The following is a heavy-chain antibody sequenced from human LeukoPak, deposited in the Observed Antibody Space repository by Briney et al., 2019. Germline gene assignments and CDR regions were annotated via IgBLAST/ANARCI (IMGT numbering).Heavy chain of an antibody. CDR2: VYYNGNT. Sequence: SEPLSLTCTVSGGSVSSGSYYWSWIRQPPTQGLEWIGYVYYNGNTNYSPSLKSRVTISLDTSKNHFSLKLSSVTAADTAVYYCARQSNLYCTGGSCYPQFEFDYWGQGTLVTVSS. J-gene: IGHJ4*02. V-gene: IGHV4-61*03. CDR3: ARQSNLYCTGGSCYPQFEFDY. D-gene: IGHD2-15*01. CDR1: GGSVSSGSYY.